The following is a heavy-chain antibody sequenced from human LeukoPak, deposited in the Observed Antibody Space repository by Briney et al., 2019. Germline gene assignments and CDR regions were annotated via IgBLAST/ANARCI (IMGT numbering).Heavy chain of an antibody. J-gene: IGHJ4*02. Sequence: GGSLRLSCAASGFTVSSNYMSWVRQAPGKGLEWVSVIYSGGSTYYADSVKGRFTISRDNSKNTLYFQMNSLRAEDTAVYYCAARGYSYGFHPDDYWGQGTLVTVSS. CDR2: IYSGGST. CDR3: AARGYSYGFHPDDY. D-gene: IGHD5-18*01. V-gene: IGHV3-53*01. CDR1: GFTVSSNY.